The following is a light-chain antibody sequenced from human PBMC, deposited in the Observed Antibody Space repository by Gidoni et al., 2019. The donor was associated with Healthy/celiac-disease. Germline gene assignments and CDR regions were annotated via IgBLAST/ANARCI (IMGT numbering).Light chain of an antibody. J-gene: IGLJ3*02. CDR1: SPNTGRNY. CDR2: RNN. V-gene: IGLV1-47*01. Sequence: QSVLTQPPSASGTPGQRVTISCSGSSPNTGRNYVYWYQQLPGTAPKLPIYRNNQRPSGVPDRFSGSKSGTAASLAISGLRSEDEADYYCAAWDDSLSGWVFGGGTKLTVL. CDR3: AAWDDSLSGWV.